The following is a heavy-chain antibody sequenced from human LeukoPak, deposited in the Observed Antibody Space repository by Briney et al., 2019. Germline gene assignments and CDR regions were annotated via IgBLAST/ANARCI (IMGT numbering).Heavy chain of an antibody. V-gene: IGHV5-51*01. CDR3: ARRRYSSGPADY. CDR2: MYPGDSDV. D-gene: IGHD6-19*01. CDR1: GYTFTNYW. J-gene: IGHJ4*02. Sequence: SGGSLRLSCTATGYTFTNYWIAWVRQMPGRGLEWLWMMYPGDSDVRYSSSFAGQITISVDRATNTTHLQWSSLKASDTGIYFCARRRYSSGPADYWGQGTQVIASS.